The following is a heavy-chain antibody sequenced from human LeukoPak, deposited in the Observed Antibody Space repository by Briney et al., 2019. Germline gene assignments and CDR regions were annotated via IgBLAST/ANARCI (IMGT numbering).Heavy chain of an antibody. CDR1: GFTFTRYW. V-gene: IGHV3-7*01. D-gene: IGHD5-18*01. CDR3: ARVTAMVTLDAFDI. CDR2: IKHDGSER. Sequence: GGSLRLSCAASGFTFTRYWMTWVRQAPGKGLEWVANIKHDGSERDYVDSVKGRFTISRDNAKNSVYLQMNSLRAEDTAVYYCARVTAMVTLDAFDIWGQGTMVTVSS. J-gene: IGHJ3*02.